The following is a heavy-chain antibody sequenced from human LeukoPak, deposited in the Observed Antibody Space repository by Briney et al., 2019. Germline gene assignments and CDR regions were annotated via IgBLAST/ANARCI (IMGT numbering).Heavy chain of an antibody. D-gene: IGHD3-3*01. J-gene: IGHJ4*02. CDR3: ARPSGLLSPYDFWSGYTDY. V-gene: IGHV3-30-3*01. CDR2: ISYDGSNK. Sequence: GGSLRLSCAASGFTFSSYAMHWVRQAPGKGLEWVAVISYDGSNKCYADSVKGRFTISRDNSKNTLYLQMNSLRAEDTAVYYCARPSGLLSPYDFWSGYTDYWGQGTLVTVSS. CDR1: GFTFSSYA.